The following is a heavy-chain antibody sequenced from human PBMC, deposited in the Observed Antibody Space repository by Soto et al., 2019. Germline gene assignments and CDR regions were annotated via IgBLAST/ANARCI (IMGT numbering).Heavy chain of an antibody. CDR1: GYTFTSYV. CDR2: ISAYNGNT. J-gene: IGHJ5*02. D-gene: IGHD3-22*01. CDR3: ARALYYYDSSGYFRVDHWFDP. V-gene: IGHV1-18*01. Sequence: ASVKVSCKASGYTFTSYVISWVRQAPGQGLEWMGWISAYNGNTNYAQKLQGRVTMTTDTSTSTAYMELRSLRSDDTAVYYCARALYYYDSSGYFRVDHWFDPWGQGTLVTVSS.